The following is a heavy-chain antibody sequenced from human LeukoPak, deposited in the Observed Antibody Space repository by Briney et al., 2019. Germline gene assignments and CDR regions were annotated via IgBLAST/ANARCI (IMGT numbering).Heavy chain of an antibody. V-gene: IGHV1-18*01. J-gene: IGHJ4*02. CDR1: GYTFTSYG. D-gene: IGHD5-18*01. Sequence: ASVKVSCKASGYTFTSYGISWVRQAPGQGLEWMGWISTYNGNTNYAQKLQGRVTMTTDTSTSTAYMELRSLRSDDTAVYYCARDMGYSYGYGGYYFDYRGQGTLVTVSS. CDR2: ISTYNGNT. CDR3: ARDMGYSYGYGGYYFDY.